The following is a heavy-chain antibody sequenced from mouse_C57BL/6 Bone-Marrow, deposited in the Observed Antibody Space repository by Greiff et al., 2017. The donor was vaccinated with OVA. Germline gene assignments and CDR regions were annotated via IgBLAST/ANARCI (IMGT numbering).Heavy chain of an antibody. CDR3: ARAYYSNHWYFDV. Sequence: EVKLMESGGGLVKPGGSLKLSCAASGFTFSSYAMSWVRQTPEKRLEWVATISDGGSYTYYPDNVKGRFTISRDNAKNNLYLQMSHLKSEDTAMYYCARAYYSNHWYFDVWGTGTTVTVSS. V-gene: IGHV5-4*03. J-gene: IGHJ1*03. CDR2: ISDGGSYT. D-gene: IGHD2-5*01. CDR1: GFTFSSYA.